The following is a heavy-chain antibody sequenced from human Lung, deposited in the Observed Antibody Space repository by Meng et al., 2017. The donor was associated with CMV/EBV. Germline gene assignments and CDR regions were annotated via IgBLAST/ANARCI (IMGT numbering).Heavy chain of an antibody. V-gene: IGHV1-8*01. CDR2: MNPNSGNT. Sequence: ASVXVSCKASGYTFTTYDINWVRQATGQGLEWMGWMNPNSGNTGYAQKFQGRVAMTRVTSISTAYMELSSLTSDDTAVYYCARTRIEVEPDGTKIKYYNYGMDVXGQGTTVTVS. D-gene: IGHD2-15*01. J-gene: IGHJ6*02. CDR1: GYTFTTYD. CDR3: ARTRIEVEPDGTKIKYYNYGMDV.